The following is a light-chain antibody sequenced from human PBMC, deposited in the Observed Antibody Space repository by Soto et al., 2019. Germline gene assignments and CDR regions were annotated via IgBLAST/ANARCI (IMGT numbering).Light chain of an antibody. Sequence: ALTQPASVSGSPGQSIAISCTGTSSDVGGYKYVSWYQQHPGKAPKLLIYDVTNRPSGVSDRFSGSKSGNTASLTISGLQSEDEADYYCSSYTTSSSYVFGTGTKVTVL. CDR2: DVT. J-gene: IGLJ1*01. V-gene: IGLV2-14*01. CDR3: SSYTTSSSYV. CDR1: SSDVGGYKY.